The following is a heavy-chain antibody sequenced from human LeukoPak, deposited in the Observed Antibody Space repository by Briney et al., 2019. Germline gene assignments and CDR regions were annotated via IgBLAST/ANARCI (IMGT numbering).Heavy chain of an antibody. V-gene: IGHV1-18*01. CDR3: ASRYCSSTSCYGSYYYYGMDV. CDR2: ISAYNGNT. CDR1: GYTFISYG. Sequence: GASVKVSCKASGYTFISYGISWVRQAPGQGLEWMGWISAYNGNTNYAQKLQGRVTMTTDTSTSTAYMELRSLRSDDTAVYYCASRYCSSTSCYGSYYYYGMDVWGQGTTVTVSS. D-gene: IGHD2-2*01. J-gene: IGHJ6*02.